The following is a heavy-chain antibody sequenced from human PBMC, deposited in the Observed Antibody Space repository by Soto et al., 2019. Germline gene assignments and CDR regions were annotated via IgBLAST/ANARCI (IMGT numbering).Heavy chain of an antibody. CDR3: ASWLEPSSYYGLDV. V-gene: IGHV3-33*01. Sequence: QVQLVESGGGVVQPGTSLRLSCAASGLIFSNYGMHWVRQAPGKGLEWVAIIWHDGGDKYYADSVRGRFTISRDNSKNTLYLQLKGLRAEDTAVYYCASWLEPSSYYGLDVWGRGTTVTVSS. CDR2: IWHDGGDK. CDR1: GLIFSNYG. D-gene: IGHD5-12*01. J-gene: IGHJ6*02.